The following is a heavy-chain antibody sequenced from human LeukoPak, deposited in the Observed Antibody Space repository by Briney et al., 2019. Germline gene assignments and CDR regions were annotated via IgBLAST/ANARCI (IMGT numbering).Heavy chain of an antibody. Sequence: ASVKVSCKASGYTFIDFYIHWVRQAPGQGLEWMGWINPNSGAIKYSQKFQGRVSKTRDTSITTVYMDLSSLRSDDTALYYCARVKKLMPEFEFWGQGTLVTVSS. CDR3: ARVKKLMPEFEF. J-gene: IGHJ4*02. CDR2: INPNSGAI. V-gene: IGHV1-2*02. CDR1: GYTFIDFY. D-gene: IGHD2-2*01.